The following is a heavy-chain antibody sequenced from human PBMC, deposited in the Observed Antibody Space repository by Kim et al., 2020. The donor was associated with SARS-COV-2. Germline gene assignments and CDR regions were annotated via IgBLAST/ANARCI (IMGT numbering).Heavy chain of an antibody. D-gene: IGHD5-18*01. Sequence: GGSLRLSYAASGFTFSDYYMSWIRQAPGKGLEWVSYISSSGSTIYYADSVKGRFTISRDNAKNSLYLQMNSLRAEDTAVYYCARDYADTAMATGYWGQGTLVTVSS. CDR3: ARDYADTAMATGY. CDR1: GFTFSDYY. J-gene: IGHJ4*02. V-gene: IGHV3-11*04. CDR2: ISSSGSTI.